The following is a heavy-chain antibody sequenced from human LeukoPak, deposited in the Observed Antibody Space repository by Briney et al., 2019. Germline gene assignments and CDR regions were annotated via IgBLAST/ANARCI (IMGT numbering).Heavy chain of an antibody. J-gene: IGHJ4*02. CDR1: GFSFSSCA. CDR3: AKRMTTVTNFDY. D-gene: IGHD4-17*01. CDR2: ISGSGGGP. Sequence: GGSLRLSCAASGFSFSSCAMSWVRQAPGKGLEWVSGISGSGGGPIYADSVKGRFTISRDNSKNTLYLQMNSLRAEDTALYYCAKRMTTVTNFDYWGQGTLVTVSS. V-gene: IGHV3-23*01.